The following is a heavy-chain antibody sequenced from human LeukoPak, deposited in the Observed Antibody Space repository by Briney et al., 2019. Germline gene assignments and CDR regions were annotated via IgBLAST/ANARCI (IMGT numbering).Heavy chain of an antibody. Sequence: GASVKVSCKASGGTFSSCAISWVRQAPGQGLEWMGGIISIFGTANYAQKFQGRVTITTDESTSTAYMELSSLRSEDTAVYYCARAYTPNYDFWSGYYHYYYYMDVWGKGTTVTVSS. CDR2: IISIFGTA. D-gene: IGHD3-3*01. CDR3: ARAYTPNYDFWSGYYHYYYYMDV. CDR1: GGTFSSCA. J-gene: IGHJ6*03. V-gene: IGHV1-69*05.